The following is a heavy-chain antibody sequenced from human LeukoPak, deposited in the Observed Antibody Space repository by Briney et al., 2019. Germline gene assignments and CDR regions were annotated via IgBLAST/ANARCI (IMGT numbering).Heavy chain of an antibody. Sequence: SVKVSCKASGGTFSSYAISWVRQAPGQGLEWMGEIITIFGTANYAQKFQGRVTITADESTSTAYMELSSLRSEDTAVYYCARAVAGTVYVAFDIWGQGTMVTVSS. V-gene: IGHV1-69*13. D-gene: IGHD6-19*01. CDR2: IITIFGTA. CDR3: ARAVAGTVYVAFDI. CDR1: GGTFSSYA. J-gene: IGHJ3*02.